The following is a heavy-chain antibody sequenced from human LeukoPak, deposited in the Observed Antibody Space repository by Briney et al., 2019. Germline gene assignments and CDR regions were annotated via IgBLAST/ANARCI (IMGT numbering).Heavy chain of an antibody. CDR2: ISSSGSTI. D-gene: IGHD3-9*01. Sequence: GGSLRLSCAASGFTFSDYYMSWIRQAPGKGLEWVSYISSSGSTIYYADSVKGRFTISMDNAKNSLYLQMNSLRAEDTAVYYCARVVHDILTGYYNYWGQGTLVTVSS. J-gene: IGHJ4*02. V-gene: IGHV3-11*04. CDR1: GFTFSDYY. CDR3: ARVVHDILTGYYNY.